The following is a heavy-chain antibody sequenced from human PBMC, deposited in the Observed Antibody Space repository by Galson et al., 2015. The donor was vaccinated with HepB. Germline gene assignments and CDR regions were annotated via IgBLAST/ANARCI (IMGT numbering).Heavy chain of an antibody. CDR2: ISGSGGST. CDR3: AKPSYGDYVGDAFDI. J-gene: IGHJ3*02. CDR1: GFTFSSYA. V-gene: IGHV3-23*01. D-gene: IGHD4-17*01. Sequence: SLRLSCAASGFTFSSYAMSWVRQAPGKGLEWVSVISGSGGSTYYADSVKGRFTISRDNSKNTLYLQMNSLRAEDTAVYYCAKPSYGDYVGDAFDIWGQGTMVTVSS.